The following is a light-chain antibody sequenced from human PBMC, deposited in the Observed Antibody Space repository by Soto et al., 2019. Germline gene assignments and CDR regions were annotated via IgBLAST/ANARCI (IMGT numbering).Light chain of an antibody. Sequence: QVVLTQPASVSGSPGQSITISCTGTRSEVGGYNYVSGYQQHPGKAPKLMIYDVSNRPSGVSNRFSGSKSGNTASLTISGLQAEDEADYYCSSYTSSSTLEVFGTGTKVTVL. V-gene: IGLV2-14*01. CDR2: DVS. CDR1: RSEVGGYNY. J-gene: IGLJ1*01. CDR3: SSYTSSSTLEV.